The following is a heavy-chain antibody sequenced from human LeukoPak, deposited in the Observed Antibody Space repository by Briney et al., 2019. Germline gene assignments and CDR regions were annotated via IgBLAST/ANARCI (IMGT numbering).Heavy chain of an antibody. Sequence: ASVKVSCKASGYTFTSYGISWVRQAPGRGLEWMGWISAYNGNTNYAQKLQGRVTMTTDTSTSTAYMELRSLRSDDTAVYYCARDGYYDSSGYYSDAFDIWGQGTMVTVSS. D-gene: IGHD3-22*01. CDR3: ARDGYYDSSGYYSDAFDI. V-gene: IGHV1-18*01. CDR1: GYTFTSYG. J-gene: IGHJ3*02. CDR2: ISAYNGNT.